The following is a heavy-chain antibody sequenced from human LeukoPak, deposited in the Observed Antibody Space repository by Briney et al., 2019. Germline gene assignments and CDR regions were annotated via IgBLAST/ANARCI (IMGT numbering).Heavy chain of an antibody. V-gene: IGHV3-48*01. J-gene: IGHJ3*02. Sequence: GGSLRLSCAASGFTFSSYSMNWVRQAPGKGLEWVSYISSSSSTIYYADSVKGRFTISRDNAKNSLYLQMNSLRAEDTAVYYCARDPGYNWNLYDAFDIWGQGTMVTVSS. D-gene: IGHD1-20*01. CDR1: GFTFSSYS. CDR2: ISSSSSTI. CDR3: ARDPGYNWNLYDAFDI.